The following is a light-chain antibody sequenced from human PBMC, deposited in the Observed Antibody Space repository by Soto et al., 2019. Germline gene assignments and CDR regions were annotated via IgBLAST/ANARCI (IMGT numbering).Light chain of an antibody. CDR3: AAWDNSLVGGPA. J-gene: IGLJ2*01. Sequence: QSVLTQPPSASGTPGQRGTISCSGSNSNIGSKYVYWYQQLPGTAPKLILYRNNQRPSGVPDRFSGSKSGTSASLAISGLRSEDEADYYCAAWDNSLVGGPAFGGGTKLTVL. CDR1: NSNIGSKY. V-gene: IGLV1-47*01. CDR2: RNN.